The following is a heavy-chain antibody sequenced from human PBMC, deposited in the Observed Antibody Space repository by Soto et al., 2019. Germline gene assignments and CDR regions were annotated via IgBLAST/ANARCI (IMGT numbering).Heavy chain of an antibody. Sequence: PAGSLRLSCLVSGFSFNSFNMNWIRRAPGRGLEWVASISVSGENIYYGDSMQGRFTISRDNSKRSVFLDLNSLRVEDTAVYYCARDLGLLKSMLDYWGQGTLVTVSS. CDR3: ARDLGLLKSMLDY. CDR2: ISVSGENI. J-gene: IGHJ4*02. D-gene: IGHD3-10*02. V-gene: IGHV3-21*01. CDR1: GFSFNSFN.